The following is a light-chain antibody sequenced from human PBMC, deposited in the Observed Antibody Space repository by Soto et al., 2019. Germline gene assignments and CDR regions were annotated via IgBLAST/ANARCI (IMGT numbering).Light chain of an antibody. CDR2: KAS. CDR3: QQYITYPLT. V-gene: IGKV1-5*03. Sequence: DIQMTQSPSTLSASVGDRVTITCRASQSISTWLAWYQQKPGKAPKLLIYKASNLEGGVPSRFSGSGSGTEFIITISSLQPDDFATYYCQQYITYPLTLGGGPRWRSN. J-gene: IGKJ4*01. CDR1: QSISTW.